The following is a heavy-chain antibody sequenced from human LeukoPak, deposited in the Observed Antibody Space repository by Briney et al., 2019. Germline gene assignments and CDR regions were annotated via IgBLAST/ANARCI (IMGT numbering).Heavy chain of an antibody. CDR1: GYTFTGYY. CDR3: ARDLSSSSDLDY. CDR2: INANSGGT. V-gene: IGHV1-2*02. Sequence: ASVKVSCKASGYTFTGYYMHWVRQAPGQGLEWMGWINANSGGTNYAQKFQGRVTMTRDTSISTAYTELSSLRADDTAVYYCARDLSSSSDLDYWGQGILVTVSS. J-gene: IGHJ4*02. D-gene: IGHD6-6*01.